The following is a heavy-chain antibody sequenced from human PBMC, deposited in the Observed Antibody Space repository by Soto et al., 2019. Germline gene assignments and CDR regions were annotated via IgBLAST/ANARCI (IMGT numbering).Heavy chain of an antibody. CDR3: ARGQGGIAAAGTRYNWFDP. Sequence: SETLSLTCAVYGGSFSGYYWSWIRQPPGKGLEWIGEINHGGSTNYNPSLKSRVTISVDTSKNQFSLKLSSVTAADTAVYYCARGQGGIAAAGTRYNWFDPWGQGTLVTVSS. CDR1: GGSFSGYY. CDR2: INHGGST. D-gene: IGHD6-13*01. J-gene: IGHJ5*02. V-gene: IGHV4-34*01.